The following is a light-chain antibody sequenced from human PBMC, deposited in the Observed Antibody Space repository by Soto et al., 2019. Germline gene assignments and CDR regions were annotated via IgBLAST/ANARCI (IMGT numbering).Light chain of an antibody. CDR2: GAS. Sequence: IVLTQSPGTLSLSPGERATLSCRASQSVSSSYLAWYQQKPGQAPRLHIYGASSRATGIPDRFSGSGSGTDFTLTISSLEPEDFAVYYCQQRSNWPPAFGQGTRLEIK. CDR3: QQRSNWPPA. CDR1: QSVSSSY. J-gene: IGKJ5*01. V-gene: IGKV3D-20*02.